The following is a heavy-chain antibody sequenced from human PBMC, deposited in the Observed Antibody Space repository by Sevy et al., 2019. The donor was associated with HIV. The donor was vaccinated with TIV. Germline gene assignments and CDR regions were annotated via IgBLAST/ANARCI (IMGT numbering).Heavy chain of an antibody. CDR3: ARDLASGDFQH. CDR1: GYTFTSYY. D-gene: IGHD3-10*01. CDR2: IDPSGGST. J-gene: IGHJ1*01. Sequence: ASVKVSCKASGYTFTSYYMHWVRQAPGQGLEWMGIIDPSGGSTSYAQKFQGRVTMTRDTSTSTVYMELSSLRSEDTAVYYCARDLASGDFQHWGQGTLVTVSS. V-gene: IGHV1-46*01.